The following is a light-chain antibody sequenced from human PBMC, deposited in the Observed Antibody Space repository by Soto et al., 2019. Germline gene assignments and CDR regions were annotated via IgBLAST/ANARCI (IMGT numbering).Light chain of an antibody. V-gene: IGLV2-14*01. J-gene: IGLJ3*02. CDR1: SSDVGGYRF. CDR2: EVS. Sequence: QSALTQPASVSGSPGQSITISCTGTSSDVGGYRFVSWYQHHPGDAPKLIIYEVSNRPSGVSSGFSGSKYGNTASLTISGLQSEDKSLYYGSSKRRGSTPMLFGGGTKLTVL. CDR3: SSKRRGSTPML.